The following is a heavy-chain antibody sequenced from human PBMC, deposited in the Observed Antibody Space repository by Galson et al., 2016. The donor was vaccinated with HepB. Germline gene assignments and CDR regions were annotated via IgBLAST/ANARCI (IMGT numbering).Heavy chain of an antibody. CDR2: ISSSDGRT. D-gene: IGHD6-19*01. CDR1: GFTFNTYA. CDR3: AKSQCALPDSGWFNAFDL. J-gene: IGHJ3*01. V-gene: IGHV3-23*01. Sequence: SLRLSCAASGFTFNTYAMTWVRQAPGKGLEWVSGISSSDGRTWYADSVRGRFTISTDNSKTTLYVQMNSLRVDDSAIYYCAKSQCALPDSGWFNAFDLWGQGTMVTVSS.